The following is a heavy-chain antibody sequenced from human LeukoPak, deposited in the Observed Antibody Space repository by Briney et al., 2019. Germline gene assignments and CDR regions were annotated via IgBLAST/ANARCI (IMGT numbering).Heavy chain of an antibody. CDR2: LSWNSGTI. CDR1: GFIFDAYA. J-gene: IGHJ4*02. V-gene: IGHV3-9*01. Sequence: GRSLRLSCAASGFIFDAYATHWVREAPGKGREWVAGLSWNSGTIGYADSVKGRFTISRDNAKNSLYLQMNSLRAEDTALYYCAKDIPRGGFDYWGQGTLVTVSS. CDR3: AKDIPRGGFDY. D-gene: IGHD3-16*01.